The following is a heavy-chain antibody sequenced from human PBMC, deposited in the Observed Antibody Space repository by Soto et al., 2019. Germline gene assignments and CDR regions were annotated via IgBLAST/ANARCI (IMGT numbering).Heavy chain of an antibody. V-gene: IGHV4-59*01. D-gene: IGHD5-18*01. CDR1: GGSISSYY. J-gene: IGHJ6*02. CDR3: ARLLRGNSHYYYYYYGMDV. CDR2: IYYSGST. Sequence: PSETLSLTCTVSGGSISSYYWSWIRQPPGKGLEWIGYIYYSGSTNYNPSLKSRVTISVDMSKNQFSLKLSSVTAADTAIFYFARLLRGNSHYYYYYYGMDVWGQGTTVTVSS.